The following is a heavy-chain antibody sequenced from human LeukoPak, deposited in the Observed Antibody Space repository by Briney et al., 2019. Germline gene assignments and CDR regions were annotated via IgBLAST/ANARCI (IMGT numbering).Heavy chain of an antibody. D-gene: IGHD6-13*01. J-gene: IGHJ4*02. V-gene: IGHV1-2*02. Sequence: ASVKVSCKASGYTFTGYYMHWVRQAPGQGLEWMGWINPNSGGTNYAQTFQGMVTMTRDTSISTAYMELSRLRSDDTAVYYCARAAGYSSSWEDYWGQGTLVTVSS. CDR3: ARAAGYSSSWEDY. CDR2: INPNSGGT. CDR1: GYTFTGYY.